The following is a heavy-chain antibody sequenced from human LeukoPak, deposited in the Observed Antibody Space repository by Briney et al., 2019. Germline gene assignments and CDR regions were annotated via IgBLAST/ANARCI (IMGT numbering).Heavy chain of an antibody. D-gene: IGHD6-6*01. V-gene: IGHV5-51*01. J-gene: IGHJ4*02. CDR3: ASSFSSSSTFDY. CDR2: IYPGDSDI. CDR1: GSRFTSYW. Sequence: GGSLKISCKGSGSRFTSYWSGWVRQLPGKGLEWMGIIYPGDSDIRYSPSFQGQVTISADKSINTAYLQWSSLKASDTAMYYCASSFSSSSTFDYWGQGTLVTVSP.